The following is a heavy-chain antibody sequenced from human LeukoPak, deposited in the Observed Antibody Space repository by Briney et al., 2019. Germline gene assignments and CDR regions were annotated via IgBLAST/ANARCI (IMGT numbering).Heavy chain of an antibody. CDR1: GYTFTDFY. J-gene: IGHJ4*02. CDR2: INPNKGDT. CDR3: ARAGRGIRGTTGDY. D-gene: IGHD1-7*01. V-gene: IGHV1-2*06. Sequence: ASVKVSCKASGYTFTDFYMHWVRQAPGQGLEWMGRINPNKGDTDYAQEFQGRVTMTRDTSISTAYMEVNRLTSDDTAVYYCARAGRGIRGTTGDYWGQGTLVTVSS.